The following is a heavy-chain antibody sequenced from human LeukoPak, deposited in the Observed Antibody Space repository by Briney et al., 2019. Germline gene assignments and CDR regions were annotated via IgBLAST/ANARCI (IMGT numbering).Heavy chain of an antibody. CDR3: ARGVMAARLYYFDY. V-gene: IGHV3-23*01. D-gene: IGHD2-21*01. CDR1: GFSFGSHP. Sequence: GRSLRLSCAASGFSFGSHPMNWVRQAPGKWLEWGSGLTGSGDYTYYIDSVQGRFTISRDNSKNTMYLQMNSLRAEDTAVYYCARGVMAARLYYFDYWGRGILVTVSS. J-gene: IGHJ4*02. CDR2: LTGSGDYT.